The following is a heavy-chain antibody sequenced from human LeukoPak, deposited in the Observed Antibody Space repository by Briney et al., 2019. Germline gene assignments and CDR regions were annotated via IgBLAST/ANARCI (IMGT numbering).Heavy chain of an antibody. CDR2: FNPENGNT. CDR3: ARENTVTTLSRNGMDV. Sequence: ASVKVSCKASGYSFVGYGITWVRQAPGQGLEWMGWFNPENGNTNYAQKVQGRVTMTADTSTSTSYMELSSLRSEDTAVYYCARENTVTTLSRNGMDVWGQGTTVTVSS. V-gene: IGHV1-18*01. J-gene: IGHJ6*02. CDR1: GYSFVGYG. D-gene: IGHD4-17*01.